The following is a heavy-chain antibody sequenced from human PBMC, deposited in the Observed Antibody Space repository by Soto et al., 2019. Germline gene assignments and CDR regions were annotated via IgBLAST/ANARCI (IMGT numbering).Heavy chain of an antibody. CDR2: LYYSGDT. J-gene: IGHJ4*02. D-gene: IGHD3-16*01. V-gene: IGHV4-31*03. Sequence: SETLSLTCSFSSGSLSSGDYYCTWIRHHPGKGLEWVGDLYYSGDTRYNPSLRSRLSISVDTSKNQFSLKLTSVTAADTAVYYCARAYYDYIRGYSFDYWGQGALVTVSS. CDR1: SGSLSSGDYY. CDR3: ARAYYDYIRGYSFDY.